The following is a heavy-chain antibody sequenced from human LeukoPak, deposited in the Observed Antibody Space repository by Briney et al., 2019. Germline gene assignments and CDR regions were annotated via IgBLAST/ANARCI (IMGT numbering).Heavy chain of an antibody. CDR2: IIPILGIA. Sequence: GASVKVSCKASGGTFSSYAISWVRQAPGQGLEWMGRIIPILGIANYAQKFQGRVTITADKSTSTAYMELSSLRSEDTAVYYCARTPTYYYGSGSPAWFDYWGQGTLVTVSS. CDR3: ARTPTYYYGSGSPAWFDY. CDR1: GGTFSSYA. D-gene: IGHD3-10*01. J-gene: IGHJ4*02. V-gene: IGHV1-69*04.